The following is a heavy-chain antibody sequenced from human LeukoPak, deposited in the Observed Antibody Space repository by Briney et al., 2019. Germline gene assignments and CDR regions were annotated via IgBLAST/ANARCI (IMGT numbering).Heavy chain of an antibody. CDR3: AKLILKDGGLTSQHDY. CDR1: GFTFSSYA. J-gene: IGHJ4*02. V-gene: IGHV3-23*01. Sequence: GRSLRLSCAASGFTFSSYAMHWVRPPPGKGLEGVSAISGSGGSTYYAGAVKGRFTISRDNSKNTLSLEMNSMRAEDTAVYYWAKLILKDGGLTSQHDYWGQGALGTVSS. CDR2: ISGSGGST. D-gene: IGHD4-11*01.